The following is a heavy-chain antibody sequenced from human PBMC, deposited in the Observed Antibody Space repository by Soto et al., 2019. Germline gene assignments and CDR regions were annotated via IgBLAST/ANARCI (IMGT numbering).Heavy chain of an antibody. J-gene: IGHJ6*02. Sequence: QVLLVQSGAEVKKPGSSVRVSCKTSGGTFSSFAISWVRLAPGQGLEWMGVIVPMFAAPTYAQKFQGRVSITADESTRTDYMDRSRLRSDDTPVYYGARDRVMRGNAYYYGMDVWGQGTTVTVSS. CDR3: ARDRVMRGNAYYYGMDV. CDR1: GGTFSSFA. V-gene: IGHV1-69*12. CDR2: IVPMFAAP. D-gene: IGHD2-21*01.